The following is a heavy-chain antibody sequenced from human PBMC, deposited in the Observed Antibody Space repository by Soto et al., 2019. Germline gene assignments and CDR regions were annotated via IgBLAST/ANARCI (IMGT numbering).Heavy chain of an antibody. D-gene: IGHD2-2*01. V-gene: IGHV3-7*01. CDR3: ASAISSPFSNFDY. CDR1: GFTFSTYW. CDR2: IKEDGSEE. J-gene: IGHJ4*02. Sequence: EVQLVQSGGDLVQPGGSLRLSCLASGFTFSTYWMTWVRQAPGMGLEWVAGIKEDGSEEVYVDSVKGRFSISRDNAKTSLYLQLNSLRAEDTAVYYCASAISSPFSNFDYWGQGSLVTVSS.